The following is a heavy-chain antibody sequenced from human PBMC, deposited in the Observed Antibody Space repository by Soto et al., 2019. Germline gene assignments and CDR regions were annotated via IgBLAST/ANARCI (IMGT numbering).Heavy chain of an antibody. J-gene: IGHJ6*02. CDR3: ARALLSNYGSFYGMDV. D-gene: IGHD4-4*01. CDR2: IYYSGST. V-gene: IGHV4-59*01. CDR1: GGSISSYY. Sequence: SETLSLTCTVSGGSISSYYWSWIRQPPGKGLEWIGYIYYSGSTNYNPSLKSRVTISVDTSKNQFSLKLSSVTAADTAVYYCARALLSNYGSFYGMDVWGQGTTVTVSS.